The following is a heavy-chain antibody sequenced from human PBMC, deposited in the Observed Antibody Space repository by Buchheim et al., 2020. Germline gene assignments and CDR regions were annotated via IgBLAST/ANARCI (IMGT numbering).Heavy chain of an antibody. CDR1: RFTFSSYA. CDR2: ISGSGNST. V-gene: IGHV3-23*01. CDR3: AKGVGATSSYGMDV. J-gene: IGHJ6*02. D-gene: IGHD1-26*01. Sequence: EVQLLESGGGLVQPGGSLRLSCAASRFTFSSYAMTWVRQAPGEGLEWVSTISGSGNSTYYTDSVKGRFTISRDNSKNTLYLQMNSLRAEDTAVYYCAKGVGATSSYGMDVWGQGTT.